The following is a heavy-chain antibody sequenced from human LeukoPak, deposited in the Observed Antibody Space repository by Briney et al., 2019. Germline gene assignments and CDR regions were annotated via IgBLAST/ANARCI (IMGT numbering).Heavy chain of an antibody. D-gene: IGHD1-14*01. V-gene: IGHV3-74*01. J-gene: IGHJ4*02. CDR1: GFTFSTYW. CDR2: TNREESRI. Sequence: GGSLRLPCAASGFTFSTYWMHWVRQAPRKGLVWVSHTNREESRINYADSVKGRFTIARDNAKNTVYLEMNSLRAEDTAVYYCAGGYGFDYWGQGTLVTVSS. CDR3: AGGYGFDY.